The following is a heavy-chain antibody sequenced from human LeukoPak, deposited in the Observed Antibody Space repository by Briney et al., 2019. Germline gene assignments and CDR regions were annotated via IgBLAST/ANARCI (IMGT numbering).Heavy chain of an antibody. CDR3: AREDGDGYLTDY. CDR2: TYYRSKWYN. CDR1: GDSVSSNSAA. V-gene: IGHV6-1*01. J-gene: IGHJ4*02. D-gene: IGHD5-24*01. Sequence: SQTLSLTCALSGDSVSSNSAAWHWIRQSPSRGLEWLGRTYYRSKWYNDYAVSVKSQITINPDTSKNQFSLQLNSVTPEDTAVYYCAREDGDGYLTDYWGQGTLVTVSS.